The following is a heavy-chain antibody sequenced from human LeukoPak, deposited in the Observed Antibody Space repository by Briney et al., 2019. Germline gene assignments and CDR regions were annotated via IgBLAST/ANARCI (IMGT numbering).Heavy chain of an antibody. CDR3: ATERLGLYFFDY. J-gene: IGHJ4*02. V-gene: IGHV4-59*01. CDR1: GGSISSYY. CDR2: IYYSGST. Sequence: SETLSLTCTVSGGSISSYYWSWIRQPPGKGLEWIGYIYYSGSTNCNPSLKSRVTISVDTSKNQFSLKLSSVTAADTAVYYCATERLGLYFFDYWGQGTLVTVSS. D-gene: IGHD3-16*01.